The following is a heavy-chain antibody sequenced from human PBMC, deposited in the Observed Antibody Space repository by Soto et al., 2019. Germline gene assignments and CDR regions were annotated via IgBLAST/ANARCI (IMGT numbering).Heavy chain of an antibody. CDR3: ATEYSTGWHY. D-gene: IGHD6-19*01. V-gene: IGHV6-1*01. J-gene: IGHJ4*02. CDR2: KYYRYKWYN. Sequence: QTHSLTCDISGDSVSTNSATWNWIRQSPSRKIEWRGRKYYRYKWYNDYAVSVKNRITINPGTSKNHFSLQLNSVTPEDTAVYYCATEYSTGWHYWGQGMLVTVSS. CDR1: GDSVSTNSAT.